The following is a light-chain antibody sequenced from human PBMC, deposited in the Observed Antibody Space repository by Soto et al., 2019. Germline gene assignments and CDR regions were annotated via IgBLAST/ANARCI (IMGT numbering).Light chain of an antibody. CDR2: DAS. J-gene: IGKJ5*01. V-gene: IGKV3-11*01. Sequence: EIVLTQSPATLSLSPGERATLSCRASQSVSSYLAWYQQKPGQAPRLLIYDASNRATGIPARFSGSGSGTDFTLTIGRLEPQDSAMYYCQQYVISVTFGQGTRLEIK. CDR3: QQYVISVT. CDR1: QSVSSY.